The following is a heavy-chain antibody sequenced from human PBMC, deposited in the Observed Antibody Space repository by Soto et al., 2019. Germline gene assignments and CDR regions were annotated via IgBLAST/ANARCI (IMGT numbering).Heavy chain of an antibody. CDR1: GFRFSSYW. CDR3: AREGFGYQLLCSDWFDP. Sequence: PGGSLRLSCAASGFRFSSYWMHWVRQAPGKGLVWVSRINSDGSSTRYADSVKGRFTISRDNAKNTVYLQMNSLRAEDTAVYYCAREGFGYQLLCSDWFDPWGQGTLVTVSS. V-gene: IGHV3-74*01. D-gene: IGHD2-2*01. J-gene: IGHJ5*02. CDR2: INSDGSST.